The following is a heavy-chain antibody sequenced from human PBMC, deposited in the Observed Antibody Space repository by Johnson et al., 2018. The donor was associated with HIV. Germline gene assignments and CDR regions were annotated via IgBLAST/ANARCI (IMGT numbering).Heavy chain of an antibody. V-gene: IGHV3-66*01. CDR1: GFSFSSDV. CDR2: IYSGGNT. J-gene: IGHJ3*01. Sequence: VQLVESGGGLVQPGGSLRVSCVASGFSFSSDVMTWVRQAPGKGLEWVSVIYSGGNTYYADSVKDRFTISRDSSQNAVYLQMSSLRAEDTALYYCAGGSSGSFDLWGRGTMVTVSS. D-gene: IGHD6-6*01. CDR3: AGGSSGSFDL.